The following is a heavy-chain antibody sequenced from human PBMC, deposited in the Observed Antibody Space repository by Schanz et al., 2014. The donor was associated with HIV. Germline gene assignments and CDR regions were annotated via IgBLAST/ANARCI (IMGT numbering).Heavy chain of an antibody. D-gene: IGHD3-16*01. V-gene: IGHV3-23*04. J-gene: IGHJ3*02. CDR3: AQMGAFAAFDI. CDR1: GFNFNNYA. Sequence: EVQLVESGGGLEQPGGSLRLSCAASGFNFNNYAMTWVRQAPGKGLEWVSSITDSGDKTDYTDSVKGRFTISRDNSRNTLFLQMDSLRVDDTAVYYCAQMGAFAAFDIWGHGTVVTVSS. CDR2: ITDSGDKT.